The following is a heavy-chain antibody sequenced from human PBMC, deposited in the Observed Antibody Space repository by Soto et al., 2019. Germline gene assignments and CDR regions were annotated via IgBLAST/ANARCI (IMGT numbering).Heavy chain of an antibody. CDR2: ITTISTSI. CDR1: GVTFSSYS. J-gene: IGHJ3*02. CDR3: ARVQWLASHI. D-gene: IGHD6-19*01. Sequence: EVQLVESGGGLVKPGGSLRLSCAASGVTFSSYSMNWVRQAPGKGLEWVSTITTISTSIYYEDSVKGRFTIYRDNAKKSLYLQMNSLRVEDTAVYYCARVQWLASHIWGQGTMVTVSS. V-gene: IGHV3-21*01.